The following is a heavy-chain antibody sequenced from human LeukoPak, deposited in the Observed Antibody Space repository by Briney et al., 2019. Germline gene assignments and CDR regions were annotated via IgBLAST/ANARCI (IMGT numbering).Heavy chain of an antibody. V-gene: IGHV1-2*02. CDR3: AREGYSSSWRGYYFDF. CDR2: INPNSGDT. D-gene: IGHD6-13*01. CDR1: EYTFTAYY. J-gene: IGHJ4*02. Sequence: GASVKVSCKASEYTFTAYYMHWVRQAPGQGLEWMGWINPNSGDTNYAQEFQGRVAMTRGTSISTAYMDLNTLTSDDTAVYYCAREGYSSSWRGYYFDFWGQGTLVTVSS.